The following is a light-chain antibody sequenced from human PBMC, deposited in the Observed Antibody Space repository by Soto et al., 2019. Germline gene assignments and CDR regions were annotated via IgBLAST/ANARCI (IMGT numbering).Light chain of an antibody. Sequence: IGLYQSPATLSLYPGERDTLSCRASQSVSSDYLAWYQQKPGKAPRLLIYGASRRATGIPDRFSGSGSGTDFSLTISRLEPEDFAVYYCQQYGNSPQTFGGGTKVDI. CDR1: QSVSSDY. CDR2: GAS. CDR3: QQYGNSPQT. J-gene: IGKJ4*01. V-gene: IGKV3-20*01.